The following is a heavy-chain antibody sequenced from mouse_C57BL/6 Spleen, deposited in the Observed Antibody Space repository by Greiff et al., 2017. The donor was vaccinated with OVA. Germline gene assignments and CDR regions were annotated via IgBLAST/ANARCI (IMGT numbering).Heavy chain of an antibody. D-gene: IGHD1-1*01. V-gene: IGHV1-22*01. CDR2: INPNNGGT. J-gene: IGHJ4*01. CDR1: GYTFTDYN. CDR3: ARDGSSFYYYAMDY. Sequence: EVQLQESGPELVKPGASVKMSCKASGYTFTDYNMHWVKQSHGKSLEWIGYINPNNGGTSYNQKFKGKATLTVNKSSSTAYMELRSLTSEDSAVYYCARDGSSFYYYAMDYWGQGTSVTVSS.